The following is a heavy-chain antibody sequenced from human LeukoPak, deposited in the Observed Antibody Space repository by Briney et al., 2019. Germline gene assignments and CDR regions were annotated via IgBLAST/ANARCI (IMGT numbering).Heavy chain of an antibody. Sequence: SETLSLTCTVSGGSISSSSYYWGWIRQPPGKGLEWIGSIYYSGSTYYNPSLKSRVTISVDTSKNQFSLKLSSVTAADTAVYFCARVPGPNWFDPWGQGTLVTVSS. J-gene: IGHJ5*02. CDR1: GGSISSSSYY. V-gene: IGHV4-39*07. CDR2: IYYSGST. CDR3: ARVPGPNWFDP.